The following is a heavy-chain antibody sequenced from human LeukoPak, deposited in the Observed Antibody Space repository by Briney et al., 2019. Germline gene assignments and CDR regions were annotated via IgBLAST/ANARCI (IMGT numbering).Heavy chain of an antibody. CDR3: ARDPYGYYYMDV. CDR1: GFTFSNYG. CDR2: IRSDGSTE. Sequence: PGGSLRLSCAASGFTFSNYGMHWVRQAPGKGLEWVAFIRSDGSTEYYADSVKGRVTISRGNSENTLHLQMNSLRAEDTAVYYCARDPYGYYYMDVWGKGTTVTVSS. D-gene: IGHD3-10*01. J-gene: IGHJ6*03. V-gene: IGHV3-30*02.